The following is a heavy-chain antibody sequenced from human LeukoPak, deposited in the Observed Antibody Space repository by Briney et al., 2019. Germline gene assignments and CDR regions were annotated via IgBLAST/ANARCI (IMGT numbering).Heavy chain of an antibody. V-gene: IGHV3-23*01. CDR3: AKSLDYDGGVLWALPQY. D-gene: IGHD3-22*01. CDR2: IRGSGTVT. J-gene: IGHJ4*02. CDR1: GFTFTSYA. Sequence: PGGSLRLSCAASGFTFTSYAMSWVRQPPGKGLEWVSVIRGSGTVTYFADSVKGRFTVSTDNSKNTLYLQMSSLRAEDTAIYYCAKSLDYDGGVLWALPQYWGQGTLVTVSS.